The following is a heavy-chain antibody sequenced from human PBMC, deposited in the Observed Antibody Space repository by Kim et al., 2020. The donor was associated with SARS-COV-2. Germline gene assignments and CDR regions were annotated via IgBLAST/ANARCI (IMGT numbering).Heavy chain of an antibody. V-gene: IGHV7-4-1*02. J-gene: IGHJ4*02. D-gene: IGHD6-13*01. CDR3: ARILNSAAAPQHFDY. CDR1: GYTFTSYA. CDR2: INTNTGNP. Sequence: ASVKVSCKASGYTFTSYAMNWVRQAPGQGLEWMGWINTNTGNPTYAQGFTGRFVFSLDTSVSTAYLQISSLKAEDTAVYYCARILNSAAAPQHFDYWGQGTLVTVSS.